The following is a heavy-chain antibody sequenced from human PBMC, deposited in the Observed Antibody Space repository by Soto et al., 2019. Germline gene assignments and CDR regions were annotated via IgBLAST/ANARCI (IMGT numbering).Heavy chain of an antibody. Sequence: QVKLVQSGAEVKKPGSSVKVSCKASGGTFSSYTISWVRQAPGQGLEWMGRIIPILGIANYAQKFQGRVTITADKSTSTAYMELSSLRSEDTAVYYCASHTYGDYDSYFDYWGQGTLVTVSS. CDR3: ASHTYGDYDSYFDY. V-gene: IGHV1-69*02. J-gene: IGHJ4*02. CDR1: GGTFSSYT. D-gene: IGHD4-17*01. CDR2: IIPILGIA.